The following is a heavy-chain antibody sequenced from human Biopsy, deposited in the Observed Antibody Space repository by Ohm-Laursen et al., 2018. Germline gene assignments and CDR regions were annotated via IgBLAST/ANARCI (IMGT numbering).Heavy chain of an antibody. D-gene: IGHD4-23*01. CDR1: GFSLSDYY. J-gene: IGHJ6*02. Sequence: SLRLSCTASGFSLSDYYMRWIRQAPGKGLEWVSYISSGGTTIYYADSVKGRFTISRDNAKNSLYLQMNSLRADDTAVYYCARDTRWSPYHMDVWGQGTTVTVSS. CDR2: ISSGGTTI. V-gene: IGHV3-11*01. CDR3: ARDTRWSPYHMDV.